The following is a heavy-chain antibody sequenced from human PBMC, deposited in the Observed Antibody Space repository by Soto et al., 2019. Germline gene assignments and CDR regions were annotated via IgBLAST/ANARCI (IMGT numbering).Heavy chain of an antibody. CDR1: GGSFSGHS. Sequence: SETLSLTCAVYGGSFSGHSWTWIRQSPGKGLEWIGDINHSGRVNYSPSLKSRVTISLDTSKNQFSLTLSAVTAADTAMYYCSTRAYDTNGYYRFDPWGQGTLVTVPQ. D-gene: IGHD3-22*01. J-gene: IGHJ5*01. V-gene: IGHV4-34*01. CDR2: INHSGRV. CDR3: STRAYDTNGYYRFDP.